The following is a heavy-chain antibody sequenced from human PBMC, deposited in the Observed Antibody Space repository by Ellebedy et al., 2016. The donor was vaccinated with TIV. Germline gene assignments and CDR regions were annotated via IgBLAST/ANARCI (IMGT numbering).Heavy chain of an antibody. V-gene: IGHV3-7*03. CDR2: INKDGSEK. CDR1: GFTFSFYW. D-gene: IGHD3-10*01. J-gene: IGHJ4*02. CDR3: ASPPGVVAL. Sequence: PGGSLRLSCAGSGFTFSFYWMSWVRQAPGKGPEWVANINKDGSEKFYVDSVKGRFTISRANAKNSLYLQMNSLRAEDTAGHYCASPPGVVALWGQGTLVTVSS.